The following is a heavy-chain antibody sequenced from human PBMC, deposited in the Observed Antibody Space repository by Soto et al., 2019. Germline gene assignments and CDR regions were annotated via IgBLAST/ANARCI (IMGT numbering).Heavy chain of an antibody. CDR1: GGTFSSYA. CDR2: IIPIFGTA. V-gene: IGHV1-69*06. J-gene: IGHJ5*02. D-gene: IGHD6-13*01. CDR3: PRGRYSSSWYLLGLTWFDP. Sequence: SVKVSCKASGGTFSSYAISWVRQAPGQGLEWMGGIIPIFGTANYAQKFQGRVTITADNSTSTSYMELSILRSEDTAVYYCPRGRYSSSWYLLGLTWFDPWGQGTLVTVSS.